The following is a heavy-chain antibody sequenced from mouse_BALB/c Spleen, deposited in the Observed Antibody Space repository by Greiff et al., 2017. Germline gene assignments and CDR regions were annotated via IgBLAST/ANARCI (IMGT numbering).Heavy chain of an antibody. J-gene: IGHJ2*01. CDR2: INPSTGYT. V-gene: IGHV1-7*01. CDR3: ARGPYYYGSSWSYFDY. Sequence: VQLQQSGAELAKPGASVKMSCKASGYTFTSYWMHWVKQRPGQGLEWIGYINPSTGYTEYNQKFKDKATLTADKSSSTAYMQLSSLTSEDSAVYYCARGPYYYGSSWSYFDYWGQGTTLTVSS. D-gene: IGHD1-1*01. CDR1: GYTFTSYW.